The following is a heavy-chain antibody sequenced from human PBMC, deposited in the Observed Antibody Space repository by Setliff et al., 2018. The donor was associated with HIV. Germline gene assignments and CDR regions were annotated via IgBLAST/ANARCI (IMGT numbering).Heavy chain of an antibody. CDR2: VYSGTT. J-gene: IGHJ4*02. CDR3: ARHGGSPILYYFGY. V-gene: IGHV4-39*01. Sequence: PSETLSLTCSVSGVSISSSGYFWGWIRQSPGEGLEWLGSVYSGTTYYNPSLNGRVTISVDTSKNQFSLNLHSVTAADTAVYYCARHGGSPILYYFGYWGQGILVTVSS. D-gene: IGHD1-26*01. CDR1: GVSISSSGYF.